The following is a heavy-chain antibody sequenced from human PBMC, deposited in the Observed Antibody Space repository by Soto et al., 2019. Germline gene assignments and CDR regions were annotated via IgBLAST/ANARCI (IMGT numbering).Heavy chain of an antibody. Sequence: EVQLVASGGGLVKPGGSLRLSCAASGFTFSNGWMSWVRQAPGKGLEWVGRINSTIAGGTTDYSAPVQGRFTISSDDSKDTLDLQMNSLKTEDTGVYYCATDSTQTFCDGGPCYSVQTKIHDPWGQGTLVTVSS. CDR1: GFTFSNGW. D-gene: IGHD2-21*02. CDR3: ATDSTQTFCDGGPCYSVQTKIHDP. CDR2: INSTIAGGTT. V-gene: IGHV3-15*01. J-gene: IGHJ5*02.